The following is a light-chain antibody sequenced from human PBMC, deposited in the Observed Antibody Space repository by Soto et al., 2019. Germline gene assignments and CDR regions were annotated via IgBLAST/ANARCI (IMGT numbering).Light chain of an antibody. J-gene: IGKJ5*01. CDR1: QSISSTY. CDR2: GVS. Sequence: VLTQSPGILSLSPGERATLSCRASQSISSTYLAWYQQKPGQAPKFLIYGVSSRATGIPDRFSGSGSGTDFTLTISRLEPEDFAVYHCQQYGSSPLITFGQGTRLEIK. CDR3: QQYGSSPLIT. V-gene: IGKV3-20*01.